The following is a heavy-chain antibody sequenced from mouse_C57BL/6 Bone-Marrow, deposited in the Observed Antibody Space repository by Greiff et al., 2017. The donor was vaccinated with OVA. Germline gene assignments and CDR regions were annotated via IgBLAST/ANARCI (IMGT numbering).Heavy chain of an antibody. CDR1: GYTFTSYW. CDR2: IHPNSGST. D-gene: IGHD1-1*01. Sequence: QVQLQQPGAELVKPGASVKLSCKASGYTFTSYWMHWVKQRPGQGLEWIGMIHPNSGSTNYNEKFKSKATLTVDKSSITAYMQLSSLTSEDSAVYYCATGSSNWYFDVWGTGTTVTVSS. V-gene: IGHV1-64*01. J-gene: IGHJ1*03. CDR3: ATGSSNWYFDV.